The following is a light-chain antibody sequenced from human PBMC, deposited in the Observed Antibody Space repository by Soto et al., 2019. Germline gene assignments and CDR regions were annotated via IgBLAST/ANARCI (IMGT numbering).Light chain of an antibody. CDR3: QQRNDWQVT. J-gene: IGKJ5*01. V-gene: IGKV3-11*01. CDR2: DAS. Sequence: EIVLTQSPGTLSLSPGERATLSCRASQSVNSYLVWYQQKLGQAPRLLIYDASNRATGIPARFSGSGSGTDFTLTISSLEPGDFAVYYCQQRNDWQVTFGQGTRLEIK. CDR1: QSVNSY.